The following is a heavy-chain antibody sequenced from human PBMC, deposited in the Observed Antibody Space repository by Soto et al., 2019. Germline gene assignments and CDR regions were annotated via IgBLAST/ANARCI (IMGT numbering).Heavy chain of an antibody. V-gene: IGHV5-10-1*01. D-gene: IGHD2-15*01. J-gene: IGHJ6*02. CDR2: IDPSDSYT. CDR1: GYSFTSYW. Sequence: GESLKISCKGSGYSFTSYWISWVRQMPGKGLEWMGRIDPSDSYTNYSPSFQGHVTISADKSISTAYLQWSSLKASDTAMYYCARLLVAATGYYYYYYGMAVWGQGTTVTVSS. CDR3: ARLLVAATGYYYYYYGMAV.